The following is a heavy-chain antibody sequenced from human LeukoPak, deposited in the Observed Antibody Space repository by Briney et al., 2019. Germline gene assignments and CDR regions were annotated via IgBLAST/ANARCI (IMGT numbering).Heavy chain of an antibody. V-gene: IGHV3-7*01. CDR1: GLIFSSHW. J-gene: IGHJ4*02. Sequence: PGGSLRLSCAASGLIFSSHWMGWVRQAPGKGLEWVANIKEDGSETQCVDSVKGRFTISRDNAKSSLYLQMNSLRAEDTAVYYCARATRSSNSGDWGQGTLVIVSS. CDR3: ARATRSSNSGD. CDR2: IKEDGSET. D-gene: IGHD4-23*01.